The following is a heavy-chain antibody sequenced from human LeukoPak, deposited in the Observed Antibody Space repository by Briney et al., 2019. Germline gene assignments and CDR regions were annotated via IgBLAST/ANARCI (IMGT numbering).Heavy chain of an antibody. J-gene: IGHJ5*02. D-gene: IGHD3-10*02. CDR2: VYYSGST. V-gene: IGHV4-59*07. Sequence: SDTLSLTCTVSGCSLNSYYWSWIRQPPGTALEWTGYVYYSGSTNSNPPLTSRVTISVDSSKNQFALKLSSVTAADTPGYYCPGIGIKDTTSGWWFDPWGQGTLVTVSS. CDR1: GCSLNSYY. CDR3: PGIGIKDTTSGWWFDP.